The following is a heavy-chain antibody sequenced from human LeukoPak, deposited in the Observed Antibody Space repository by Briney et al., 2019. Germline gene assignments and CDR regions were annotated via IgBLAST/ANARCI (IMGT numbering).Heavy chain of an antibody. D-gene: IGHD3-22*01. J-gene: IGHJ4*02. CDR1: GGSISSYY. V-gene: IGHV4-59*01. CDR3: ARDVLDYYDSSGYPSAY. Sequence: SETLSLTCTVSGGSISSYYWSWIRQPPGKGLEWIGYIYYSGSTNYNPSLKSRVTISVDTSKNQVSLKLSSVTAADTAVYYCARDVLDYYDSSGYPSAYWGQGTLVTVSS. CDR2: IYYSGST.